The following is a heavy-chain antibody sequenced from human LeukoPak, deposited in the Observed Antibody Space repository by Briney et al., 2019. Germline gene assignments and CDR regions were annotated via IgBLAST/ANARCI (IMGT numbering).Heavy chain of an antibody. CDR1: GGSFSGYY. J-gene: IGHJ5*02. V-gene: IGHV4-34*01. Sequence: PSETLSLTCAVYGGSFSGYYWSWIRQPPGKGLEWIGEINHGGSTNYNPSLKSRVTISVDTSKNQYSLKLSSVTAADTAVYYCARGSGVGATKSNWFDPWGQGTLVTVSS. CDR3: ARGSGVGATKSNWFDP. D-gene: IGHD1-26*01. CDR2: INHGGST.